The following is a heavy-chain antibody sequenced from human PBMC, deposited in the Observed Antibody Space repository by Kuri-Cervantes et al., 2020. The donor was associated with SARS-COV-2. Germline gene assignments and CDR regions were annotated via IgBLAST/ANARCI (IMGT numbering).Heavy chain of an antibody. CDR2: INPNSGGT. D-gene: IGHD2-21*01. V-gene: IGHV1-2*04. J-gene: IGHJ5*02. CDR3: ARGIGDMSNFSNWFDP. Sequence: ASVKVSCKASGYTFTGYYMHWVRQAPGQGLEWMGWINPNSGGTNYVQKFQGWVTMTRDTSISTAYMELSRLRSDDTAVYYCARGIGDMSNFSNWFDPWGQGTLVTVSS. CDR1: GYTFTGYY.